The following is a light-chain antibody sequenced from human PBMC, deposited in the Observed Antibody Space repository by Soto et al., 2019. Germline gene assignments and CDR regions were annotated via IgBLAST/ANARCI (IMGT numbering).Light chain of an antibody. Sequence: EIVMTQSPATLSVSPGEGATLSCGASQNINRNLAWYQQKPGQAPRILINGASTRATGIPARFSVSGSATDFTLTISSLQHEDFAIYYCQQYNSWPLLTFGGGTKLEI. J-gene: IGKJ4*01. CDR2: GAS. V-gene: IGKV3-15*01. CDR1: QNINRN. CDR3: QQYNSWPLLT.